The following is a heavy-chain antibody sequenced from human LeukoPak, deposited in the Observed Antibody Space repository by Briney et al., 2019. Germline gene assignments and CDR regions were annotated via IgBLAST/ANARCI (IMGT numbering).Heavy chain of an antibody. D-gene: IGHD5-24*01. CDR3: ARDFLQDDAFDI. CDR1: GGSISSYY. Sequence: SETLSLTCTVSGGSISSYYWSWIRRPPGKGLEWIGYIYYSGSTNYNPSLKSRVTISVDTSKNQFSLKLSSVTAADTAVYYCARDFLQDDAFDIWGQGTMVTVSS. J-gene: IGHJ3*02. V-gene: IGHV4-59*01. CDR2: IYYSGST.